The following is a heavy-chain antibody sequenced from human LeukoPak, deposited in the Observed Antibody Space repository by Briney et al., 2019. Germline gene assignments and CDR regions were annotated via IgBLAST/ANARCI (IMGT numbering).Heavy chain of an antibody. V-gene: IGHV3-15*01. CDR1: GFTFSNAW. D-gene: IGHD3-9*01. CDR3: TTPLVFLTGYYSDY. Sequence: GGSLRLSCAASGFTFSNAWMSWVRQAPGKGLEWVGRIKSKTDGGTTDYAAPVKGRFTISRDDSKNTLYLQMNSLKTEDTAVYYCTTPLVFLTGYYSDYWGQGTLVTVSS. CDR2: IKSKTDGGTT. J-gene: IGHJ4*02.